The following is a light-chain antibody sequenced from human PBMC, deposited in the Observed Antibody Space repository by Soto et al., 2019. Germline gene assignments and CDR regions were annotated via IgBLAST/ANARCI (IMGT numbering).Light chain of an antibody. J-gene: IGKJ1*01. CDR3: QQYNIRPRT. Sequence: IVMTQSPVTLSVSLGERVTLSCRASQTVNSYLAWYQQKVGQAPRLLIYGASTLATGIPARFSGSGSGTEFTLTITSLQSEDFAVYFCQQYNIRPRTFGQGTKVEMK. V-gene: IGKV3-15*01. CDR2: GAS. CDR1: QTVNSY.